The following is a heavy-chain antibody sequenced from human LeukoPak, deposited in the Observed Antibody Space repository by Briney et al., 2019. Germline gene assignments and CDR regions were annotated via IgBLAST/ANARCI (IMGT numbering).Heavy chain of an antibody. V-gene: IGHV1-3*01. CDR3: ARDDCGDTCYPGGY. J-gene: IGHJ4*02. CDR1: GYIFTKYV. Sequence: GASVKVSCKAYGYIFTKYVVHWVRQAPGQRPEWMGWIKAGNGDTKYSQNFQGRLTITRDTSASTVYMELSSLTSEDTALYYCARDDCGDTCYPGGYWGQGTLVTVSS. CDR2: IKAGNGDT. D-gene: IGHD2-21*01.